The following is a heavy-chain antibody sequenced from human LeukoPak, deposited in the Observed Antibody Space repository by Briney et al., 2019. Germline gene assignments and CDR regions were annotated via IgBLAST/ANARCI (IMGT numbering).Heavy chain of an antibody. V-gene: IGHV4-59*08. J-gene: IGHJ3*02. CDR1: GGSISSYY. D-gene: IGHD1/OR15-1a*01. CDR3: ARQPSGTAAFDI. Sequence: SETLSLTCAVSGGSISSYYWSWIRQSPGKGLEWIAYIYHSGNTNYNPSFKSRVTISVDTSKNQFSLRLTSVAAADTAIYYCARQPSGTAAFDIWGQGTMVTVSS. CDR2: IYHSGNT.